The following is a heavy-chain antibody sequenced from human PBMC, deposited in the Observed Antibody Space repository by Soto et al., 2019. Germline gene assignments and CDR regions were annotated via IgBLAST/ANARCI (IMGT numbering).Heavy chain of an antibody. CDR3: AKSRRGYDSSGYDY. J-gene: IGHJ4*02. Sequence: GGSLRLSCAASGFTFDDYTMHWVRQAPGKGLKWVSAISGSGGSTYYADSVKGRFSISRDNSKNTLYLQMNSLRAEDTAVYYCAKSRRGYDSSGYDYWGPGTLVTVSS. V-gene: IGHV3-23*01. CDR2: ISGSGGST. D-gene: IGHD3-22*01. CDR1: GFTFDDYT.